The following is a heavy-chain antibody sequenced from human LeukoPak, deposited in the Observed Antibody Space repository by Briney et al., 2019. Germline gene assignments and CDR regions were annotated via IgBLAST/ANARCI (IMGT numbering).Heavy chain of an antibody. CDR2: MNPNSGNT. V-gene: IGHV1-8*01. CDR3: ARSLRYVTGY. Sequence: ASAKVSCKASGYTFTSYDIKWVRQATGQGLEWMGWMNPNSGNTGYAQKFQGRVTMTRNTLISTAYMELSSLRAEDTAVYYCARSLRYVTGYWGQGTLVTVSS. D-gene: IGHD3-9*01. J-gene: IGHJ4*02. CDR1: GYTFTSYD.